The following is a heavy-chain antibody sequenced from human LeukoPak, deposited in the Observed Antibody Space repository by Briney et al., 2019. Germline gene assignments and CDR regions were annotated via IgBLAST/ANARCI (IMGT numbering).Heavy chain of an antibody. Sequence: PGGSLRLSCAASGSILSSYAMHWVRQAPGKGLEWVAVISYDGSNKYYADSVKGRFTISRDNSKNTLYLQMNSLRAEDTAVYYCARDQPAALDYWGQGTLVTVSS. J-gene: IGHJ4*02. CDR2: ISYDGSNK. CDR1: GSILSSYA. V-gene: IGHV3-30-3*01. CDR3: ARDQPAALDY. D-gene: IGHD2-2*01.